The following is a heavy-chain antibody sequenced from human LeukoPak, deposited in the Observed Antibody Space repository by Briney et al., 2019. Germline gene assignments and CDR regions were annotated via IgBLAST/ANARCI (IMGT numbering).Heavy chain of an antibody. CDR2: RSWNSGSI. V-gene: IGHV3-9*01. J-gene: IGHJ4*02. Sequence: GGSLRLSCAASGGSFDDYAMHWVRQAPGKGLELVSGRSWNSGSIAYADSAKGRFTISRDHAKNSLYLPMNSLRAEDTALYYCAKDFDYWGQGTLVTVSS. CDR1: GGSFDDYA. CDR3: AKDFDY.